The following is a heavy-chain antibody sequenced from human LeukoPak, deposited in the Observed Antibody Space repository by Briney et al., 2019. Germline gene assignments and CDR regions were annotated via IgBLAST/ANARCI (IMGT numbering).Heavy chain of an antibody. D-gene: IGHD5-18*01. CDR1: GGSISSVY. CDR3: ARSGYSYGLVDY. V-gene: IGHV4-59*01. Sequence: SETLSLNCTDSGGSISSVYWRSLRQPPATGLAWIGYIYYSGDNNYNPSLKSRVTISVDTSKNQFSLKLSSVTAADTAVYYCARSGYSYGLVDYWGQGTLVTVSS. J-gene: IGHJ4*02. CDR2: IYYSGDN.